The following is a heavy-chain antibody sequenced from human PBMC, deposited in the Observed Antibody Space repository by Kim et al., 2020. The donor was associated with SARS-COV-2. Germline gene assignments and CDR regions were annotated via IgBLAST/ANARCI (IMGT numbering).Heavy chain of an antibody. CDR2: IYYSGST. CDR1: GGSISSYY. Sequence: SETLSLTCTVSGGSISSYYWSWIRQPPGKGLEWIGYIYYSGSTNYNPSLKSRVTISVDTSKNQFSLKLSSVTAADTAVYYCAREGDDYVWGSYRVFDYWGQGTLVTVSS. D-gene: IGHD3-16*02. V-gene: IGHV4-59*01. CDR3: AREGDDYVWGSYRVFDY. J-gene: IGHJ4*02.